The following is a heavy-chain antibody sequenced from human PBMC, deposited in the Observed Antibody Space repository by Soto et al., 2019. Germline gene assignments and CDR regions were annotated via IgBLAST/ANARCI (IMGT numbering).Heavy chain of an antibody. CDR1: GFTFTRYS. CDR2: ISSTSNYI. Sequence: GGSLRLSCAASGFTFTRYSMNWVRQAPGKGLEWVSYISSTSNYIYYADSMKGRFTVSRDNAKNSVYLEMNSLSAEDTAVYYCARESEDITGICDYWGQGTLVTVSS. CDR3: ARESEDITGICDY. V-gene: IGHV3-21*01. J-gene: IGHJ4*02.